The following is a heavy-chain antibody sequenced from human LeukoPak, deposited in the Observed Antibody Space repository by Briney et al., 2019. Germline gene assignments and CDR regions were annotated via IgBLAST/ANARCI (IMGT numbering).Heavy chain of an antibody. CDR3: ARSYDTNFDY. V-gene: IGHV4-59*01. J-gene: IGHJ4*02. CDR2: IYFSGST. D-gene: IGHD3-3*01. CDR1: GGSISNSY. Sequence: SETLSLTCTVSGGSISNSYWTWIRQPPGKGLEWIGYIYFSGSTSYNPSLKSRVTISVDRSKNQFSLKLSSVAAADTAVYYCARSYDTNFDYWGQGTLVTVSS.